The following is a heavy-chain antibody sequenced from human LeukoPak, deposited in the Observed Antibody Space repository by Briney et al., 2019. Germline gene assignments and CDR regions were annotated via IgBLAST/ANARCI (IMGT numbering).Heavy chain of an antibody. CDR1: GGTFSSYA. Sequence: ASVKVSCKASGGTFSSYAISWVRQAPGQGLEWMGGIIPIFGTANYAQKFQGRVTITTDESTSTAYMELSSLRSEDTAVYYCARALERWPQSSRTYYFDYWGQGTLVTVSS. D-gene: IGHD5-24*01. J-gene: IGHJ4*02. CDR2: IIPIFGTA. V-gene: IGHV1-69*05. CDR3: ARALERWPQSSRTYYFDY.